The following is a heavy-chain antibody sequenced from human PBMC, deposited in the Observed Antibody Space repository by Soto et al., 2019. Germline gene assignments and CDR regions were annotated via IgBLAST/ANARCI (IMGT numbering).Heavy chain of an antibody. CDR3: ARRGSTVTFTY. CDR2: ISNAGGAT. Sequence: QVQLVESGGGLVKPGGSLRLSCAASGFTFSDYYMTWIRQAPGKGLEWISYISNAGGATSYADSVKGRFTISRDNAKNSLFLQMNNLRAEDTAVYYCARRGSTVTFTYWGLGTLVTVSS. CDR1: GFTFSDYY. J-gene: IGHJ4*02. D-gene: IGHD4-17*01. V-gene: IGHV3-11*01.